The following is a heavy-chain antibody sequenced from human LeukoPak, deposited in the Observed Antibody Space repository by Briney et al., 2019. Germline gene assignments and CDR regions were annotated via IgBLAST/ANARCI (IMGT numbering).Heavy chain of an antibody. CDR2: IKQDGSDK. CDR3: ATYSSLNRREFQF. J-gene: IGHJ1*01. V-gene: IGHV3-7*01. D-gene: IGHD3-22*01. CDR1: GFSFSTYA. Sequence: GGSLRLSCAASGFSFSTYAMSWVRQAPGKGLEWVANIKQDGSDKYYVDSVKGRFTISRDNAKNSLYLQMNSLRAEDTAVYYCATYSSLNRREFQFWGQGTLLTVSS.